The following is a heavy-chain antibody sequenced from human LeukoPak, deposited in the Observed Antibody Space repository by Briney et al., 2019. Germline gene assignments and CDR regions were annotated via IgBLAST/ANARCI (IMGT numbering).Heavy chain of an antibody. D-gene: IGHD5-18*01. CDR1: GFTFSSYA. Sequence: SGGSLRLSCAASGFTFSSYAMTWVRQAPGKGLEWVSTISGSGGSTYYADSVKGRFTISRDNSKNTLYLQMNSLRAEDTAVYYCAKVVTWIQLWLPDHDAFDIWGQGTMVTVSS. CDR3: AKVVTWIQLWLPDHDAFDI. J-gene: IGHJ3*02. V-gene: IGHV3-23*01. CDR2: ISGSGGST.